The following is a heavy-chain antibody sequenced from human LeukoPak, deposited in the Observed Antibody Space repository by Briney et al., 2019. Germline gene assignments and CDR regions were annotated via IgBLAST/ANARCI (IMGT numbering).Heavy chain of an antibody. CDR3: ARGNGPGSFLIDY. D-gene: IGHD3-10*01. Sequence: PGRSLRLSCAASGFTFSTYAMHWVRQAPGKGLEWVAIISDDGSRTYYSNSVKGRFTISRDNSRNTLYLQMNSLRPEDTAVYYCARGNGPGSFLIDYWGQGTLVTVSS. CDR2: ISDDGSRT. CDR1: GFTFSTYA. V-gene: IGHV3-30-3*01. J-gene: IGHJ4*02.